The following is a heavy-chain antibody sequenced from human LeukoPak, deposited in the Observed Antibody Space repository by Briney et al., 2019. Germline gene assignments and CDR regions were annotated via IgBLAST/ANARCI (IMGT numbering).Heavy chain of an antibody. CDR1: GFTFSTYS. CDR3: AKGGSGWSYYFDF. D-gene: IGHD6-19*01. V-gene: IGHV3-43*02. J-gene: IGHJ4*02. CDR2: ISGDGGST. Sequence: QSGGSPRLSCAASGFTFSTYSLNWVRQAPGKGLEWVSLISGDGGSTYYADSVKGRFTISRDNSKNSLYLQMNSLSTEDTALYYCAKGGSGWSYYFDFWGQGTLVTVSS.